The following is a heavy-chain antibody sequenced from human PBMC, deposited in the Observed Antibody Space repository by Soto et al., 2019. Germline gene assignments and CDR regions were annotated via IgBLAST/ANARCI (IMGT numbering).Heavy chain of an antibody. V-gene: IGHV4-34*01. J-gene: IGHJ5*02. CDR2: INHSGST. D-gene: IGHD2-2*01. CDR3: ARGRVLVVPAARYNWFDP. CDR1: GGSFSGYY. Sequence: SETLSLTCAVYGGSFSGYYWSWIRQPPGKGLEWIGEINHSGSTNYNPSLKSRVTISVDTSKNQFSLKLSSVTAADTAVYYCARGRVLVVPAARYNWFDPWGQGTLVTVSS.